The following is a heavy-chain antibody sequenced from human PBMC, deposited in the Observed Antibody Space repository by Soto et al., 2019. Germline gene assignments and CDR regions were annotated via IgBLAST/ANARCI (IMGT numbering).Heavy chain of an antibody. CDR2: IIPLFGTA. V-gene: IGHV1-69*13. CDR1: GVTFSSET. Sequence: SVKVSCKASGVTFSSETLGWVRQAPGQGLEWVGGIIPLFGTASYAQKFQGRVTITADESTSTVYMELSSLGSDDTAVYFCATELGENPASPFDAWGQGTLVTVSS. D-gene: IGHD3-10*01. CDR3: ATELGENPASPFDA. J-gene: IGHJ4*02.